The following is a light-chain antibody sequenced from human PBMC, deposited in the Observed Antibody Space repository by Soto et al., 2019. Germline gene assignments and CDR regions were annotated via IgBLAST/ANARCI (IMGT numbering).Light chain of an antibody. V-gene: IGLV2-14*01. CDR1: SSDVGGYNY. J-gene: IGLJ1*01. Sequence: QSALTQPASVSGSPGQSITISCTGTSSDVGGYNYVSWYQQHPGKAPKLLIYEVRNRPSGISNRFSGSKSDNTASLTISGLQSEDEADYYCSSFTTGFTLVFGTGTKVTVL. CDR2: EVR. CDR3: SSFTTGFTLV.